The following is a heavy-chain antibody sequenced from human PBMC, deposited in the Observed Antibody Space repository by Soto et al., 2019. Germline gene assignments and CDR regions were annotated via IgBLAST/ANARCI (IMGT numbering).Heavy chain of an antibody. J-gene: IGHJ4*02. V-gene: IGHV5-10-1*01. D-gene: IGHD3-22*01. CDR1: GYSFAGYW. Sequence: GESLKISCKGSGYSFAGYWITWVRQKPGKGLEWMGRIDPSDSQTYYSPSFRGHVTISVTKSITTVFLQWSSLRSSETAMYYCARQIYDSDTGPNFQYYFESWGQGTPVTVSS. CDR2: IDPSDSQT. CDR3: ARQIYDSDTGPNFQYYFES.